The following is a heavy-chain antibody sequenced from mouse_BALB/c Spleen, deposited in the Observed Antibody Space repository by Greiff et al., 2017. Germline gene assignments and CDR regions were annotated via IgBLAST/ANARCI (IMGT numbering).Heavy chain of an antibody. J-gene: IGHJ3*01. CDR1: GYTFTSYY. CDR2: INPSNGGT. Sequence: VQLQQSGAELVKPGASVKLSCKASGYTFTSYYMYWVKQRPGQGLEWIGEINPSNGGTNFNEKFKSKATLTVDKSSSTAYMQLSSLTSEDSAVYYCTRGDGNYGGFAYWGQGTLVTVSA. D-gene: IGHD2-1*01. V-gene: IGHV1S81*02. CDR3: TRGDGNYGGFAY.